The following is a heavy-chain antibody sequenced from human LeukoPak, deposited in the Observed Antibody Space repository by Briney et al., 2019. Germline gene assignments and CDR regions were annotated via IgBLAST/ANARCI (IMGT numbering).Heavy chain of an antibody. CDR1: GFTFNNYW. D-gene: IGHD3-22*01. V-gene: IGHV3-74*01. CDR2: INERATII. J-gene: IGHJ3*01. Sequence: GGSLRLSCAASGFTFNNYWMHWVRQAPGKGLEGVSRINERATIISYADSVKGRFTISRDDAKNSLFLQMNSLRAEDTALYYCARASYYYDTTGLGAVDLWGQGTMVTVSS. CDR3: ARASYYYDTTGLGAVDL.